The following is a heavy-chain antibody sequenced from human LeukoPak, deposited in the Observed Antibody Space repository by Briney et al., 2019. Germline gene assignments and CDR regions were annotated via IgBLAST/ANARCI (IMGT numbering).Heavy chain of an antibody. CDR2: IIPILGIA. D-gene: IGHD5-12*01. Sequence: ASVKVSCKASGGTFSSYAISWVRQAPGQGLEWMGRIIPILGIANYAQKFQGRVTITADKSTSTAYMELSSLRSEDTAVYYCAREGGLPTFRYYFDYWGQGTLVTVSS. J-gene: IGHJ4*02. V-gene: IGHV1-69*04. CDR1: GGTFSSYA. CDR3: AREGGLPTFRYYFDY.